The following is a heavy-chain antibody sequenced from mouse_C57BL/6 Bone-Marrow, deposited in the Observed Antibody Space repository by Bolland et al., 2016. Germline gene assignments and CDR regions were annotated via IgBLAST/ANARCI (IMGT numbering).Heavy chain of an antibody. D-gene: IGHD2-4*01. V-gene: IGHV1-18*01. Sequence: NPNNGGTIYNQKFKGKATLTVDKSSSTAYMELRSLTSEDTAVYYCARSEDYDEGAYWGQGTLV. CDR2: NPNNGGT. CDR3: ARSEDYDEGAY. J-gene: IGHJ3*01.